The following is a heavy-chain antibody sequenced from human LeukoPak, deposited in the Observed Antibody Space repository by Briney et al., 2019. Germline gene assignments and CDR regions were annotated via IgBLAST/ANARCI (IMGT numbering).Heavy chain of an antibody. Sequence: GASVKVSCKASGFTFTSSAVQWVRQARGQRLEWIGWIVVGSGNTNYAQKFQERVTITRDMSTSTAYMELSSLRSEDTAVYYCAAADYGDYRDLYYYGMDVWGQGTTATVSS. J-gene: IGHJ6*02. CDR3: AAADYGDYRDLYYYGMDV. CDR1: GFTFTSSA. V-gene: IGHV1-58*01. CDR2: IVVGSGNT. D-gene: IGHD4-17*01.